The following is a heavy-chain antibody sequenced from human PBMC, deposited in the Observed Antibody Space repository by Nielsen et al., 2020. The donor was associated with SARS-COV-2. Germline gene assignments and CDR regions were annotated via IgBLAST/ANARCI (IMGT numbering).Heavy chain of an antibody. V-gene: IGHV1-2*06. CDR1: GYTFTGYY. D-gene: IGHD6-19*01. CDR2: INPNSGGT. Sequence: ASVKVSCKASGYTFTGYYMHWVRQAPGQGLEWMGRINPNSGGTNYAQKFQGRLTITKDTSKNQVVLTMTNMDPADTATYYCAHSYGWPTGGFHYWGQGTLVTVSS. J-gene: IGHJ4*02. CDR3: AHSYGWPTGGFHY.